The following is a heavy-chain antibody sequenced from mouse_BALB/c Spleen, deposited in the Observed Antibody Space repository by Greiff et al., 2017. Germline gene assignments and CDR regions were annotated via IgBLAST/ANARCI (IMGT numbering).Heavy chain of an antibody. CDR1: GFTFSSYA. Sequence: EVQLVESGGGLVKPGGSLKLSCAASGFTFSSYAMSWVRQTPEKRLEWVASISSGGSTYYPDSVKGRFTISRDNARNILYLQMSSLRSEDTAMYYCARGRLPYYFDYWGQGTTLTVSS. V-gene: IGHV5-6-5*01. D-gene: IGHD2-10*01. CDR2: ISSGGST. CDR3: ARGRLPYYFDY. J-gene: IGHJ2*01.